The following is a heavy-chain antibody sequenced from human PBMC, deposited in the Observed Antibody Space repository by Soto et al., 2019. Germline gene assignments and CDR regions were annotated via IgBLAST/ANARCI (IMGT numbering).Heavy chain of an antibody. J-gene: IGHJ6*01. CDR1: GFTFSSYG. Sequence: QVQLVESGGGEVQPGRSLRLSCAASGFTFSSYGMHWVRQAPGKGLEWVAVLWYDGSNKYYADSVKGRFTISRDNSKNTLYLQMNSLRAEDTAVYYCARGDYGSGSHHYYYYGIDVWGQGTTVTVSS. D-gene: IGHD3-10*01. CDR2: LWYDGSNK. CDR3: ARGDYGSGSHHYYYYGIDV. V-gene: IGHV3-33*01.